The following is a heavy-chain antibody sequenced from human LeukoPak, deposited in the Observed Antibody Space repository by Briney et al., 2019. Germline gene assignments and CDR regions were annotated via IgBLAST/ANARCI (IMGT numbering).Heavy chain of an antibody. D-gene: IGHD3-10*01. V-gene: IGHV4-59*01. CDR3: ARMYYYGSWAIDP. CDR2: IYYSGST. J-gene: IGHJ5*02. CDR1: GGSISSYY. Sequence: ASETLSLTCAVSGGSISSYYWSWIRQPPGKGLEWIGYIYYSGSTNYNPSLKSRVTISVDTSKNQFSLKLSSVTAADTAVYYCARMYYYGSWAIDPWGQGTLVTVSS.